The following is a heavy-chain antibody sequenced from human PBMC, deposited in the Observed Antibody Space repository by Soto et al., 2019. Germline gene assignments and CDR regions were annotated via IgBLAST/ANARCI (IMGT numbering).Heavy chain of an antibody. CDR2: IYSGGST. J-gene: IGHJ4*02. D-gene: IGHD5-18*01. Sequence: PASGFTVSSNYMSWVRQAPGKGLEWVSVIYSGGSTYYADSVKGRFTISRDNSKNTLYLQMNSLRAEDTAVYYFARDQGYSHYWGQGTLVTVSS. CDR3: ARDQGYSHY. V-gene: IGHV3-66*01. CDR1: GFTVSSNY.